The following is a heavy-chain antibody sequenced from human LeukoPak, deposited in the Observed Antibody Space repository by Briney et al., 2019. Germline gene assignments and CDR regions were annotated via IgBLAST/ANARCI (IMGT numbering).Heavy chain of an antibody. CDR3: ARADYYDILTGYYPPFDY. Sequence: GGSLRLSCAASGFTFSSYWVHWVRQAPGKGLVWVSRINSDGSSTSYADSVKGRFTISRDNAKNTLYLQMNSLRAEDTAVYYCARADYYDILTGYYPPFDYWGQGTLVTVSS. CDR1: GFTFSSYW. CDR2: INSDGSST. J-gene: IGHJ4*02. D-gene: IGHD3-9*01. V-gene: IGHV3-74*01.